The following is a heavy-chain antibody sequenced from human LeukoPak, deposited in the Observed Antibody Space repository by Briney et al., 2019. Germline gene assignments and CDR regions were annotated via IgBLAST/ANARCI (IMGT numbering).Heavy chain of an antibody. CDR2: ISYDGSNK. V-gene: IGHV3-30*04. CDR1: GFTFSSYA. D-gene: IGHD6-19*01. Sequence: GGSLRLSCAASGFTFSSYAMHWVRQAPGKGLEWVAVISYDGSNKYYADSVKGRFTISRDNAKNSLYLQMNSLRAEDTALYYCAKDTASSGWSYLDYWGQGTLVTVSS. CDR3: AKDTASSGWSYLDY. J-gene: IGHJ4*02.